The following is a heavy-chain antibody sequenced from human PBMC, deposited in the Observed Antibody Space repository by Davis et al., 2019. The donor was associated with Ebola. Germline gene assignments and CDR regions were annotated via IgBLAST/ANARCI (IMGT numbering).Heavy chain of an antibody. CDR2: LFWDDVK. D-gene: IGHD6-13*01. V-gene: IGHV2-5*02. J-gene: IGHJ4*02. CDR1: GFPLSTSGVG. CDR3: AHTDSSGWFLDYLDY. Sequence: SGPTLVKPTETLTLTCTVPGFPLSTSGVGVGWIRQPPGKALEWLPLLFWDDVKRYSPSLKSRLTITKDTSKSQVVLTMTNMDPVDTGTYYCAHTDSSGWFLDYLDYWGQGTLVTVSS.